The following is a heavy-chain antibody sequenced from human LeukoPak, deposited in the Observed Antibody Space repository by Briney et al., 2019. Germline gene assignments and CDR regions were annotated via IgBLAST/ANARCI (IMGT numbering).Heavy chain of an antibody. D-gene: IGHD2-15*01. CDR1: GDSFNLYY. CDR3: ARGRRIDWFFDV. V-gene: IGHV4-59*01. Sequence: SETLSLTCTVSGDSFNLYYWSWIRQPPGGGLEWIGYIHHSGSTKYNPSLQSRVTISVDTSKNHFSLDVRSVTAADTAVYFCARGRRIDWFFDVWGRGALVTVSS. J-gene: IGHJ2*01. CDR2: IHHSGST.